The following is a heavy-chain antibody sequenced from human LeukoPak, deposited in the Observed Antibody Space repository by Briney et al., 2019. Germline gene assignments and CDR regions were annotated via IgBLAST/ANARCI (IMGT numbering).Heavy chain of an antibody. Sequence: SETLSLTCTVSGGSISSYYWSWIRQPAGKGLEWIGHIYNSGSTNYNPSLRGRVAMSVATSKNQFSLHLSSVTAADTAVYYCARSAFLVTAPGLYYFDYWGQGTLVAVSS. D-gene: IGHD6-13*01. CDR3: ARSAFLVTAPGLYYFDY. CDR1: GGSISSYY. V-gene: IGHV4-4*07. J-gene: IGHJ4*02. CDR2: IYNSGST.